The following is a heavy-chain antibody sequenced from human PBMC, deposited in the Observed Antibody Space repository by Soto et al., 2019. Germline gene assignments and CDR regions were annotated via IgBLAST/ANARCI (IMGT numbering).Heavy chain of an antibody. CDR1: GGSISSGGYF. CDR3: ARFAKEENPKVGSWYYFDD. J-gene: IGHJ4*02. Sequence: QVQLQESGPGLVKPSQTLSLTCTVSGGSISSGGYFWSWVRQHPGKGLEWIGNIYYSGRTYYNPSLKSRVTISVDTSKNQFSLKLNSVTAAHSAVYYCARFAKEENPKVGSWYYFDDWGQGTRVTVSS. D-gene: IGHD6-13*01. CDR2: IYYSGRT. V-gene: IGHV4-31*03.